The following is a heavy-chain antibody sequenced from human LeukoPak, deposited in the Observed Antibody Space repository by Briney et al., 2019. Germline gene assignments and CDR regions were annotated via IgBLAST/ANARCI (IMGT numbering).Heavy chain of an antibody. Sequence: PSETLSLTCAVYGGSFSGYYWSWIRQPPGKGLEWIGEINHSGSTNYNPSLKSRVTLSLDTSKNQFSLKLSSVTAADTAVYYCAISTGYYRKVFDYWGQGTLVTGPS. D-gene: IGHD3-9*01. CDR2: INHSGST. V-gene: IGHV4-34*01. CDR1: GGSFSGYY. J-gene: IGHJ4*02. CDR3: AISTGYYRKVFDY.